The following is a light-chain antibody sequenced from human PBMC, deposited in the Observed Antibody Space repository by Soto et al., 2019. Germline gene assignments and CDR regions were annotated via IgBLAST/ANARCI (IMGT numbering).Light chain of an antibody. J-gene: IGKJ1*01. CDR1: LSVNSN. CDR3: QQYNNWPLT. Sequence: EIVMTQSPATLSVSPGERAALSCRASLSVNSNLAWYQQKPGQAPRLLIYGASTRATGIPARFSGSGSGTAFTLTISSLQSEDFAVYYCQQYNNWPLTFGQGTKVDIK. V-gene: IGKV3-15*01. CDR2: GAS.